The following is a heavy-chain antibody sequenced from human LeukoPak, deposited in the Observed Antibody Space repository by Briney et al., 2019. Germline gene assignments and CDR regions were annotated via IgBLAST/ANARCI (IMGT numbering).Heavy chain of an antibody. V-gene: IGHV3-21*01. D-gene: IGHD3-9*01. CDR3: ARGYDILTGYDY. CDR2: ISSSSSYI. Sequence: GGSLRLSCAASGFTFSSYSMNWVRQAPGKGLEWVSSISSSSSYIYYVDSVKGRFTISRDNAKNSLYLQMNSLRAEDTAVYYCARGYDILTGYDYWGQGTLVTVSS. J-gene: IGHJ4*02. CDR1: GFTFSSYS.